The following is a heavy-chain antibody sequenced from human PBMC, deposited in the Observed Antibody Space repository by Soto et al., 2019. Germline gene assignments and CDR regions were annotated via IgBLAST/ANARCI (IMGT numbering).Heavy chain of an antibody. CDR2: PNYVGTI. J-gene: IGHJ5*02. Sequence: QLHLQQSAPGGVKPSDTLSLTCSVSGGSISTSGIYWVWVRQAPEKGLEWIGCPNYVGTINYNHSLKRRVAISVATSKNQFSLKLTSVTAADTAVYYCASLPLVRGVPAWGQGTLVTVSS. V-gene: IGHV4-39*01. CDR1: GGSISTSGIY. D-gene: IGHD3-10*01. CDR3: ASLPLVRGVPA.